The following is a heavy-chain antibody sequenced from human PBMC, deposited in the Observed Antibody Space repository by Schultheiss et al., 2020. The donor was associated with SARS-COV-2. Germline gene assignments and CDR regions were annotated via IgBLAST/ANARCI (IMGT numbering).Heavy chain of an antibody. CDR1: GFTFSSYS. Sequence: GGSLRLSCAASGFTFSSYSMNWVRQAPGKGLEWVSAISGSGGSTYYADSVKGRFTISRDNSKNTLYLQMSSLRAEDTAVYYCARVVVGLVFDYWGQGTLVTVSS. D-gene: IGHD3/OR15-3a*01. CDR3: ARVVVGLVFDY. V-gene: IGHV3-23*01. J-gene: IGHJ4*02. CDR2: ISGSGGST.